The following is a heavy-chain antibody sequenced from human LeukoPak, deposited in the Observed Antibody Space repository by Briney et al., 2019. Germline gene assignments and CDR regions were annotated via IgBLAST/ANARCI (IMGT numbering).Heavy chain of an antibody. Sequence: PSETLSLTCTVSGGSISSSSYYWDWIRQPPGKGLEWIGSIYYSGSTYYNPSLKSRVTISVDTSKNQFSLKLSSVTAADTAVYYCARSYYYDSSGPMDVWGQGTTVTVSS. V-gene: IGHV4-39*01. CDR2: IYYSGST. CDR3: ARSYYYDSSGPMDV. J-gene: IGHJ6*02. D-gene: IGHD3-22*01. CDR1: GGSISSSSYY.